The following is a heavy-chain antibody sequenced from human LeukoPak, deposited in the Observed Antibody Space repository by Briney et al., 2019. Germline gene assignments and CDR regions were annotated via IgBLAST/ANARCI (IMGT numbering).Heavy chain of an antibody. CDR2: IRSKAYGGTT. Sequence: PGGSLRLSCAASGFTFSSYGMSWVRQAPGKGLEWVGFIRSKAYGGTTEYAASVKGRFTISRDDSKSIAYLQMNSLKTEDTAVYYCTRVGIRDYWGQGTLVTVSS. CDR3: TRVGIRDY. D-gene: IGHD5-18*01. J-gene: IGHJ4*02. V-gene: IGHV3-49*04. CDR1: GFTFSSYG.